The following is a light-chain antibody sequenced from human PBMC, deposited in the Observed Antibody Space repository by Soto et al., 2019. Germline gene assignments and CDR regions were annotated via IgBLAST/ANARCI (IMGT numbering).Light chain of an antibody. Sequence: AIQLTQSPSSLSASVGDRVTITCRASQGISSSLVWYQQKPGKAPKLLIYDASSLESGVPSRFSGSGFGTDFTLTINSLQPEDLATYYCQQLLNYPLTFGGGTRVEIK. CDR1: QGISSS. J-gene: IGKJ4*01. CDR3: QQLLNYPLT. CDR2: DAS. V-gene: IGKV1D-13*01.